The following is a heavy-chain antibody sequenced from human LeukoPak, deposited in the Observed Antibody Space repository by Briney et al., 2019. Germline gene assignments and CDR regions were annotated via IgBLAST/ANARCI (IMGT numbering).Heavy chain of an antibody. Sequence: GGSLSLSCTASGFTISSYWRHWVRQAPGKGLVWVSRVNSDGSSTTYADSVKGRFTISRDNAKNTLYLQMNSLSAEDTAVHYCARSSRGDAINFDYWGQGTLVTVSS. CDR3: ARSSRGDAINFDY. CDR2: VNSDGSST. J-gene: IGHJ4*02. D-gene: IGHD2-21*02. CDR1: GFTISSYW. V-gene: IGHV3-74*01.